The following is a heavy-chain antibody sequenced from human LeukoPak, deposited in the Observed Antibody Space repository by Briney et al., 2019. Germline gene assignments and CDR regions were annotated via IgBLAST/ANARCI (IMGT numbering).Heavy chain of an antibody. CDR2: INHSGST. J-gene: IGHJ5*02. V-gene: IGHV4-34*01. D-gene: IGHD2-15*01. CDR1: GGSFSGYY. Sequence: MPSETLSLTCAVYGGSFSGYYWSWIRQPPGKGLEWIGEINHSGSTNYNPSLKSRVTVSVDTSKNQFSLKLSSVTAADTAAYYCARFRLDVVVVAATRGGRNWFDPWGREPWSPSPQ. CDR3: ARFRLDVVVVAATRGGRNWFDP.